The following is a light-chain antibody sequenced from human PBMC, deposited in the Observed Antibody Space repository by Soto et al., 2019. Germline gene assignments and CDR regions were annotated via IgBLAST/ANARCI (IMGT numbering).Light chain of an antibody. V-gene: IGLV1-40*01. Sequence: RVTISCTGSSSNIGAGYDVHWYQQFPGTAPKLLIYGNSNRPSGVPDRFSGSKSGTSASLAITGLQAEDEADYYCQSYDSSLSGVFGSGTKVTVL. CDR2: GNS. J-gene: IGLJ1*01. CDR1: SSNIGAGYD. CDR3: QSYDSSLSGV.